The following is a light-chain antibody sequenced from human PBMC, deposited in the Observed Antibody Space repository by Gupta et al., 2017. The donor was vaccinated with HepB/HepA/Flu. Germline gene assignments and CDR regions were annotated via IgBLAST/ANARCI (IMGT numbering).Light chain of an antibody. CDR2: KDI. J-gene: IGLJ1*01. V-gene: IGLV3-1*01. Sequence: SSDLSQPPSVSVSPGQTVSISCSGDKLEDKYVSWYQQRPGQSPVLVIFKDIKRPSEIPARFSGSNSGNTATLTISGAQALDEADYFCQAWDGSAAVFGAGTKVTVL. CDR3: QAWDGSAAV. CDR1: KLEDKY.